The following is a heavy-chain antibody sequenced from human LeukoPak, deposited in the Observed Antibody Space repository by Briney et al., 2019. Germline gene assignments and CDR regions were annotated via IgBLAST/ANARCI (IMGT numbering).Heavy chain of an antibody. J-gene: IGHJ2*01. CDR1: GGSISTYY. CDR3: ARDRPGSYWYFDL. V-gene: IGHV4-59*01. CDR2: IYYSGNT. D-gene: IGHD3-10*01. Sequence: SETLSLTCTVSGGSISTYYWTWIRQPPGKGLEWIGYIYYSGNTNYNPSLKSRVTISVDTSKNQFSLKLNSVIAADTAVYYCARDRPGSYWYFDLWGRGTLVTVSS.